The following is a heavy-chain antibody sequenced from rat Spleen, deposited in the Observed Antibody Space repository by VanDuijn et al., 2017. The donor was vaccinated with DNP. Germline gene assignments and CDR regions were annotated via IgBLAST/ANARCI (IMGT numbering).Heavy chain of an antibody. V-gene: IGHV5-19*01. Sequence: EVQLVESGGGLVQPGRSLILSCAASGFTFSNYDMAWVRQAPTKGLEWVATISTSGSRTYYPDSVKGRFTISRDNAKSSLYLQMNSLKSKDTATYYCGKNTGYYFDHWGQGVMVTVSS. CDR3: GKNTGYYFDH. CDR1: GFTFSNYD. CDR2: ISTSGSRT. D-gene: IGHD4-1*01. J-gene: IGHJ2*01.